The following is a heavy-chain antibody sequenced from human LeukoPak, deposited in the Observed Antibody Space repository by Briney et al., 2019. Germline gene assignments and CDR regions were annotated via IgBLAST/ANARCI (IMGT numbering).Heavy chain of an antibody. CDR2: INPNSGGT. CDR1: GYTLTDYY. D-gene: IGHD3-22*01. J-gene: IGHJ4*02. Sequence: ASVKVSCKASGYTLTDYYMHWVRQAPGQGLEWMGRINPNSGGTNYAQKFQGRVTMTRDTSISTVYMEQSRLRSDDTAVYYCARVGYYESSGYYEYWGQGTLVTVSS. V-gene: IGHV1-2*06. CDR3: ARVGYYESSGYYEY.